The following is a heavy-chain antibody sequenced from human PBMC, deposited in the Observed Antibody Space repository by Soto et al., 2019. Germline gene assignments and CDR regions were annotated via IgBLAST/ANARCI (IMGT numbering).Heavy chain of an antibody. CDR2: IWYDGSNK. D-gene: IGHD4-17*01. V-gene: IGHV3-33*01. Sequence: QVQLVESGGGVVQPGRSLRLSCAASGFTFSSYGMHWVRQAPGKGLEWVAVIWYDGSNKYYADSVKGRFTISRDNSKNTLYLQMNSLRAEDTAVYYCAREQIYGDYFDYWGQGTLVTVSS. J-gene: IGHJ4*02. CDR1: GFTFSSYG. CDR3: AREQIYGDYFDY.